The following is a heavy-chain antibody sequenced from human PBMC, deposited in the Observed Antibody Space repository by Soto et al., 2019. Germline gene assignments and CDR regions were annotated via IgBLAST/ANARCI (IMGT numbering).Heavy chain of an antibody. D-gene: IGHD3-10*01. V-gene: IGHV4-59*08. CDR1: GGSISSYY. CDR3: ATNYGSGSYYNVY. CDR2: IYYSGST. Sequence: SETLSLTCTVSGGSISSYYWSWIRQPPGKGLEWIGYIYYSGSTNYNPSLKSRVTISVDTSKNQFSLKLSSVTAADTAVYYCATNYGSGSYYNVYWGQGTLVTVSS. J-gene: IGHJ4*02.